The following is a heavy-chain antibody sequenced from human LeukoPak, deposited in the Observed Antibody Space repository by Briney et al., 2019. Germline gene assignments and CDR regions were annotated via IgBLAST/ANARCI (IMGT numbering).Heavy chain of an antibody. CDR2: IYHTGSA. CDR3: ARAISSGWFE. D-gene: IGHD6-19*01. J-gene: IGHJ4*02. Sequence: PSETLSLTCAVSGGSISTSDWCSWVRQSPGKGLEWIGEIYHTGSANYNPSLKSRVTISMDKSNNQFSLNLNSVTAADTAVYYCARAISSGWFEWGQGTLVTVSS. V-gene: IGHV4-4*02. CDR1: GGSISTSDW.